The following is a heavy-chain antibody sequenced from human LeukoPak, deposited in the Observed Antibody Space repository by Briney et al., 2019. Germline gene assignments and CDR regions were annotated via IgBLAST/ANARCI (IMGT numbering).Heavy chain of an antibody. V-gene: IGHV1-69*05. Sequence: ASMKVSCKASGGTFSSYAISWVRQAPGQGLEWMGGIIPIFGTANYAQKFQGRVTITTDESTSTAYMELSSLRSEDTAVYYCARDGVGAARLAFDIWGQGTMVTVSS. CDR2: IIPIFGTA. D-gene: IGHD6-6*01. CDR3: ARDGVGAARLAFDI. J-gene: IGHJ3*02. CDR1: GGTFSSYA.